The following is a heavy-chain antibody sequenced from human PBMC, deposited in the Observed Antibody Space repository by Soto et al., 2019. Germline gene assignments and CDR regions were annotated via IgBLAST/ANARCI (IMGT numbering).Heavy chain of an antibody. CDR3: AKGLYSSTRLDAFDS. J-gene: IGHJ3*02. V-gene: IGHV3-9*01. D-gene: IGHD2-2*01. Sequence: PGGSLRLSCAASGFTFDDYAMYWVRQAPGKGLEWVSGISWNSGSIGYADSVKGRFTISRDNAKNSLYLQMNSLRAEDTALYYCAKGLYSSTRLDAFDSWGKGTMVPVAS. CDR2: ISWNSGSI. CDR1: GFTFDDYA.